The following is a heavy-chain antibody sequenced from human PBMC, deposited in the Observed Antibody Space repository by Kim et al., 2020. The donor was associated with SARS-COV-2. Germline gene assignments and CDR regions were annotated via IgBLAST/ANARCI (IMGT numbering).Heavy chain of an antibody. CDR1: GFTFSSYW. V-gene: IGHV3-7*01. Sequence: GGSLRLSCAASGFTFSSYWMTWVRQAPGKGLEWVANIKQDGTEKHYVDSVKGRFTISRDNAKNCLYLQINSLRAEDTAVYYCEGFWSGYDYWGQGTLVTV. D-gene: IGHD3-3*01. CDR3: EGFWSGYDY. J-gene: IGHJ4*02. CDR2: IKQDGTEK.